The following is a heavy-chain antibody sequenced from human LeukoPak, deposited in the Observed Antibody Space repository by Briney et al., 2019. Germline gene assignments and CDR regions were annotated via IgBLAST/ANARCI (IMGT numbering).Heavy chain of an antibody. Sequence: GGSLRLSCVASGFTFSNYGMSWVRQAPGRGLEWVSYIGNSGGDTFYTDSTKGRFTISRDNSRNTLSLQMNSLRAEDTAVYFCAKRQPTSGWFKYFDSWGQGTLVTVSS. CDR2: IGNSGGDT. CDR1: GFTFSNYG. CDR3: AKRQPTSGWFKYFDS. J-gene: IGHJ4*02. V-gene: IGHV3-23*01. D-gene: IGHD6-19*01.